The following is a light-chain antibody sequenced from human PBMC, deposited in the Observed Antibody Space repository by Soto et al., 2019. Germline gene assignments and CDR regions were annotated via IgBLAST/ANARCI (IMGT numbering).Light chain of an antibody. CDR1: SSDVGGYNY. CDR2: DVS. Sequence: QSVLTQPASVSGSPGQSITISCTGTSSDVGGYNYVSWYQQHPGTAPKLMIYDVSNRPSGVSNRFSGSKSGTTASLTISGLQAEDEYDYYCSSYTRSSTLVFGTGTKVTVL. J-gene: IGLJ1*01. CDR3: SSYTRSSTLV. V-gene: IGLV2-14*01.